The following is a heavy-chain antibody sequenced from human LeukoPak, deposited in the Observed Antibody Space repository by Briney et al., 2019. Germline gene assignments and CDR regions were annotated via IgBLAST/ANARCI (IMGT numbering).Heavy chain of an antibody. Sequence: PSETLSLTCAVYGGSFSGYYWSWIRQPPGKGPEWIGEINHSGSTNYNPSLKSRVTISVDTSKNQFSLKLSSVTAADTAVYYCARARQWGGFDYWGQGTLVTVSS. D-gene: IGHD6-19*01. CDR1: GGSFSGYY. CDR2: INHSGST. CDR3: ARARQWGGFDY. V-gene: IGHV4-34*01. J-gene: IGHJ4*02.